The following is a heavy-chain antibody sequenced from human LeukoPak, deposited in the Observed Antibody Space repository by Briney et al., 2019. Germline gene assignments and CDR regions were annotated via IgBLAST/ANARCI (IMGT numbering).Heavy chain of an antibody. CDR3: ATVVRRSSWYFDH. CDR1: GFTFSDSA. D-gene: IGHD6-13*01. J-gene: IGHJ4*02. Sequence: GGSLRLSCAASGFTFSDSAMSWVRQAPGKGLEWVSVISGSGDSTFYADSVKGRFTFSRDNSKNTLYLQLNALRAEDTAVYYCATVVRRSSWYFDHWGQGALVTVSS. V-gene: IGHV3-23*01. CDR2: ISGSGDST.